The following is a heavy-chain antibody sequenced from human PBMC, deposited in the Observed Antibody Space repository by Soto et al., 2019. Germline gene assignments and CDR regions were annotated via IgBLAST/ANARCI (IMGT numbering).Heavy chain of an antibody. Sequence: TLSLTCTVSGGSISSGGYYWSWIRQHPGKGLEWIGYIYYSGSTYYNPSLKSRVTISVDTSKNQFSLKLSSVTAADTAVYYCARAGYYYDSSGYPQPYFDYWGQGTLVIVSS. CDR3: ARAGYYYDSSGYPQPYFDY. V-gene: IGHV4-31*03. D-gene: IGHD3-22*01. J-gene: IGHJ4*02. CDR1: GGSISSGGYY. CDR2: IYYSGST.